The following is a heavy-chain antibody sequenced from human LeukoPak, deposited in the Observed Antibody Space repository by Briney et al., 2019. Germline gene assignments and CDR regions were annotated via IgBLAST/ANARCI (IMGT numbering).Heavy chain of an antibody. CDR2: ISSSSSTI. CDR3: ARIMGGNSY. V-gene: IGHV3-48*01. D-gene: IGHD1-7*01. Sequence: PGGSLRLSCAASGFTFSSYSMNWVRQAPGKGLEWVSYISSSSSTIYYADSVKGRFTISRDNAKNSLYLQMNSLRAEDTAVYYCARIMGGNSYWGQGTLVTVSS. CDR1: GFTFSSYS. J-gene: IGHJ4*02.